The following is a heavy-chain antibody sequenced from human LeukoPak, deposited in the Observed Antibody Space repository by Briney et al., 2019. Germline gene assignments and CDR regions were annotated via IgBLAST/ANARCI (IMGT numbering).Heavy chain of an antibody. J-gene: IGHJ4*02. Sequence: GGSLRLSCGASGFTFSSSGMHWVRQAPGKGLEWASVISYDGSNKFYADSVKGRFTISRDNSKNTLYLQMNSLRAEDTAVHYCAKEMGATNYFEYWGRGTLVTVSS. V-gene: IGHV3-30*18. CDR3: AKEMGATNYFEY. D-gene: IGHD1-26*01. CDR1: GFTFSSSG. CDR2: ISYDGSNK.